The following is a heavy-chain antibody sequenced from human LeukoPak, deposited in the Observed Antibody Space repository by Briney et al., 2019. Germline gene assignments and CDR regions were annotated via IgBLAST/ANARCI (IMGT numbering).Heavy chain of an antibody. V-gene: IGHV3-11*06. Sequence: GGSLRLSCAASGFTFRDYYMSWIRQAPGKGLEWVSYISSSSSYTNYADSVKGRFTISRDNAKNSLYLQMNSLRAEDTAVYFCARVFVGENFDYWGQGTLVTVSS. J-gene: IGHJ4*02. D-gene: IGHD3-10*02. CDR1: GFTFRDYY. CDR2: ISSSSSYT. CDR3: ARVFVGENFDY.